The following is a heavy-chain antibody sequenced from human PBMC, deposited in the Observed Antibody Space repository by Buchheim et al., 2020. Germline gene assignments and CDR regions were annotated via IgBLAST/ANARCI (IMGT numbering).Heavy chain of an antibody. D-gene: IGHD6-13*01. CDR1: GFSISPYW. CDR3: VEGST. CDR2: IKPDGSDK. V-gene: IGHV3-7*01. Sequence: EVQLVESGGGLVQPGGSLRLSCVASGFSISPYWMGWVRQFPGKGLGWVANIKPDGSDKYYVDSVEGRFTISRDNTKNSLYLQMHDLRVEDTATYHCVEGSTWGQGTL. J-gene: IGHJ5*02.